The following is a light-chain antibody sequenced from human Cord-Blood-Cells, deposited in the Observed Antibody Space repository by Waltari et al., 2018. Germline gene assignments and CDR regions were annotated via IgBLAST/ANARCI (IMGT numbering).Light chain of an antibody. J-gene: IGLJ2*01. CDR1: RSDVGRYNL. CDR2: EGS. Sequence: QSALTQPASLSGSPGQSVTISCTGTRSDVGRYNLVSWSQQHPGKAPKLMIYEGSKRPSGVSNRFSGSKSGNTASLTISGLQAEDEADYYCCSYAGSSTLVFGGGTKLTVL. CDR3: CSYAGSSTLV. V-gene: IGLV2-23*01.